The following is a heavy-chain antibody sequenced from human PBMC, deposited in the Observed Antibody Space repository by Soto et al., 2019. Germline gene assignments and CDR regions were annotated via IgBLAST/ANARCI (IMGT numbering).Heavy chain of an antibody. Sequence: QVQLQQWGAGLLKPSETLSLTCAVYGVSFSGYYWSWIRQPPGKGLEWIGEINHSGSTNYNPSLKTRXXIXVXXAKNQFSLKLSSVTAADTAVYYCARGPRGSGSYNYWGQGTLVTVSS. J-gene: IGHJ4*02. CDR1: GVSFSGYY. CDR3: ARGPRGSGSYNY. V-gene: IGHV4-34*01. CDR2: INHSGST. D-gene: IGHD3-10*01.